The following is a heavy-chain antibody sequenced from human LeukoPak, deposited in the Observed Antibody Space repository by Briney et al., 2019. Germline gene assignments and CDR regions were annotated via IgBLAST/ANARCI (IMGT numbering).Heavy chain of an antibody. CDR1: GYTFTSYY. CDR2: INPSGGST. Sequence: GASVKASCKASGYTFTSYYTHWVRQAPGQGLEWMGIINPSGGSTSYAQKFQGRVTMTRDTSTSTVYMELSSLRSEDTAVYYCARVGARDYGDYGLDYWGQGTLVTVSS. D-gene: IGHD4-17*01. CDR3: ARVGARDYGDYGLDY. V-gene: IGHV1-46*01. J-gene: IGHJ4*02.